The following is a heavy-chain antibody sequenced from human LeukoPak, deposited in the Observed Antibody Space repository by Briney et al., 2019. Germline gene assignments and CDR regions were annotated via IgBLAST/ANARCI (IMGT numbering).Heavy chain of an antibody. J-gene: IGHJ3*02. Sequence: SETLSLTCTVSGGSISSYYWSWIRQPPGKGLEWIGYIYYSGSTNYNPSLKSRVTISVDTSKNQFSLKLSSVTAADTAVYYCARARDYDFWSGYPTPGAFDIWGQGTMVTVPS. CDR2: IYYSGST. D-gene: IGHD3-3*01. CDR3: ARARDYDFWSGYPTPGAFDI. CDR1: GGSISSYY. V-gene: IGHV4-59*01.